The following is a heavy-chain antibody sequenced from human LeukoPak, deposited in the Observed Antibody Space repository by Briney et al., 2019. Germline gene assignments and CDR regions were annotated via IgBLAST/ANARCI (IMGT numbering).Heavy chain of an antibody. CDR1: GFTFSSYE. CDR3: ARRDYGTDYGIDV. V-gene: IGHV3-48*03. Sequence: GGSLRLSCAASGFTFSSYEMNWVRQAPGKGLEWVSYISSSGSTIYCADSVKGRFTISRDNAKNSLYLQMNSLRAEDTAVYYCARRDYGTDYGIDVWGKGTTVTVSS. J-gene: IGHJ6*04. CDR2: ISSSGSTI. D-gene: IGHD4-17*01.